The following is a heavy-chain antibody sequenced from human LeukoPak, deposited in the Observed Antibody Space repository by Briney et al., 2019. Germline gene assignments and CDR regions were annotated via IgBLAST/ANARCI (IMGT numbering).Heavy chain of an antibody. CDR3: GRGGGRSTEGGVWFYYYYMDV. Sequence: ASVKVSCKASGYTFTTYYMHWVRQAPGQGLEWMGIINPSGGSTSYAQKFQGRVTVTRDMSTSTVYMELSSLRSEDTAVYCGGRGGGRSTEGGVWFYYYYMDVWGKGTTVTVSS. CDR1: GYTFTTYY. J-gene: IGHJ6*03. CDR2: INPSGGST. D-gene: IGHD3-16*01. V-gene: IGHV1-46*01.